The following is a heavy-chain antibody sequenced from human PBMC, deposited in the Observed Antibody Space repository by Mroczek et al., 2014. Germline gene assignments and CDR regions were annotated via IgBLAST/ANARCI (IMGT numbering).Heavy chain of an antibody. CDR2: IYYSGST. J-gene: IGHJ4*02. D-gene: IGHD3-16*02. V-gene: IGHV4-59*01. CDR3: ARDRGLRLGELSSRFDY. CDR1: GGSISSYY. Sequence: QVQLQESGPGLVKPSETLSLTCTVSGGSISSYYWSWIRQPPGKGLEWIGYIYYSGSTNYNPSLKSRVTISVDTSKNQFSLKLSSVTAADTAVYYCARDRGLRLGELSSRFDYWGQGTLVTVSS.